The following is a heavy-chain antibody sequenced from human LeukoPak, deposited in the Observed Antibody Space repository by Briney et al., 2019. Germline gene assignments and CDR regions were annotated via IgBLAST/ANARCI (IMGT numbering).Heavy chain of an antibody. J-gene: IGHJ6*03. D-gene: IGHD3-22*01. CDR2: ISSSGSTI. Sequence: PGGSLRLSCAASGFTFSSYEMNWVRQAPGKGLEWVSYISSSGSTIYYADSVKGRFTISRDNAKNSLYLQMNSLRAEDTAVYYCAREYYYDSSGYRRVLLYYYYMDVWGKGTTVTVSS. CDR1: GFTFSSYE. CDR3: AREYYYDSSGYRRVLLYYYYMDV. V-gene: IGHV3-48*03.